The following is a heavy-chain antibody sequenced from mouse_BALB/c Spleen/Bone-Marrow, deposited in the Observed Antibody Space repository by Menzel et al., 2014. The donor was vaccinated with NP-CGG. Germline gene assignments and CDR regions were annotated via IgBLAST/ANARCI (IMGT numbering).Heavy chain of an antibody. J-gene: IGHJ3*01. CDR2: INPDSSTI. CDR1: GFDFSRYW. Sequence: EVKLMESGGGLVQPGGSLKLSCAASGFDFSRYWMSWVRQAPGKGLEWIGEINPDSSTINYTPSLKDKFITSRDNAKNTLYLQVSKVRSEDTALYYCARLGYYGGFAYWCQGTLVTVSA. D-gene: IGHD2-3*01. CDR3: ARLGYYGGFAY. V-gene: IGHV4-1*02.